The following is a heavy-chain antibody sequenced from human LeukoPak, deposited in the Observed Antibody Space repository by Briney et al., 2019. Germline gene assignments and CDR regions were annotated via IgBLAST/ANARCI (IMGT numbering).Heavy chain of an antibody. J-gene: IGHJ4*02. Sequence: GGSLRLSCAASGFTFSSYAMSWVRQAPGKGLEWVSAICDSGGSTYNAASVRRRSTTFSDNSKHTLYLQMNSLGAEHTAVYYCAKDSLYYYGSGLPSLWGQGTLVTVSS. CDR1: GFTFSSYA. V-gene: IGHV3-23*01. CDR2: ICDSGGST. CDR3: AKDSLYYYGSGLPSL. D-gene: IGHD3-10*01.